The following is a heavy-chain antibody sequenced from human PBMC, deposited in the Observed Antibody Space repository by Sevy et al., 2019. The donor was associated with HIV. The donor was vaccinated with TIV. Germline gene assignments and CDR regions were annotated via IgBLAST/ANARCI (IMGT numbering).Heavy chain of an antibody. J-gene: IGHJ4*02. CDR1: GYTLNELS. CDR3: ATDSSTGMGDFDY. V-gene: IGHV1-24*01. D-gene: IGHD1-1*01. Sequence: ASVKVSCKVSGYTLNELSIHWVRQAPGKGLEWMGGFNPEDAKTVYAQKFQGRVTMTEDTSTDTAFMELRSLRSEDTAVYYCATDSSTGMGDFDYWGQGTQVTVSS. CDR2: FNPEDAKT.